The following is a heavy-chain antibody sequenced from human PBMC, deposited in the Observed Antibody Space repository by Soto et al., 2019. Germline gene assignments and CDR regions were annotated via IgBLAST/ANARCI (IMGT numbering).Heavy chain of an antibody. V-gene: IGHV1-2*02. Sequence: ASVKFSFKASGYTFTGYYMHWVRQAPGQGLEWMGWINPNSGGTNYAQRFQGRVTMTRDTSISTAYMELSRLRSDDTAVYYCANIRKISNGMDVWGQGTTVTVSS. J-gene: IGHJ6*02. CDR1: GYTFTGYY. D-gene: IGHD2-15*01. CDR3: ANIRKISNGMDV. CDR2: INPNSGGT.